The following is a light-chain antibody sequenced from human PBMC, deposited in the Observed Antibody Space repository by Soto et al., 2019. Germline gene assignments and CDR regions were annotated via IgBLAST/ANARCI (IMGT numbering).Light chain of an antibody. J-gene: IGKJ2*01. V-gene: IGKV1-5*01. Sequence: DIQMTQSPSTLSASVGDRVTITCRASQSISSWLAWYQQKPGKAPKLLIYDASSLESGVPSRFSGSGSGTEFTLTISSLQPDDFATYYCQQRSNWPEYTFGQGTKLEIK. CDR2: DAS. CDR1: QSISSW. CDR3: QQRSNWPEYT.